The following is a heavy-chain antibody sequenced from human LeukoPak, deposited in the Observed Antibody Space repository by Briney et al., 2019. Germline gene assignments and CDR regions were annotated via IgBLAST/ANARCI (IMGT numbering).Heavy chain of an antibody. CDR3: VKDRIAKTSFIPFDQ. CDR2: IRHDGNKK. V-gene: IGHV3-30*02. J-gene: IGHJ4*02. CDR1: GFTFSIYG. Sequence: GGSLRLSCAASGFTFSIYGMHWVRQAPGKGLEWVAYIRHDGNKKYYADSVKGRFAISRDNSESTLSLQMNSLTTEDTSVYYCVKDRIAKTSFIPFDQWGQGALVTVSS. D-gene: IGHD3-16*01.